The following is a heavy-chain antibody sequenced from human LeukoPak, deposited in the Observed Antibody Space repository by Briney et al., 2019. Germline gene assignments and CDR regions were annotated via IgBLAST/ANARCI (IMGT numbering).Heavy chain of an antibody. J-gene: IGHJ4*02. CDR3: ARDRGADTASTD. V-gene: IGHV4-38-2*02. CDR2: MYHSGGT. Sequence: PSETLSLTCTVSGYSISSGYFWGWTRQPPGKGLEWIGTMYHSGGTYYNPSLKSRVTISVDTSKNQFSLRLSSVTAADTAMYYCARDRGADTASTDWGQGTLVTVSS. CDR1: GYSISSGYF. D-gene: IGHD5-18*01.